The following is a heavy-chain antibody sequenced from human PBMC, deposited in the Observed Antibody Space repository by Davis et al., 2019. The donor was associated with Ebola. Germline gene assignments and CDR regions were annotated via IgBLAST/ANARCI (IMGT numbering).Heavy chain of an antibody. V-gene: IGHV4-30-2*01. CDR3: ARGLYPWELDY. CDR2: IYHSGST. J-gene: IGHJ4*02. Sequence: SETLSLTCAVSGGSISSGGYSWSWIRQPPGKGLEWIGYIYHSGSTYYNPSLKSRVTISVDTSKNQFSLKLSSVTAADTAVYYCARGLYPWELDYWGQGTLVTVS. CDR1: GGSISSGGYS. D-gene: IGHD1-1*01.